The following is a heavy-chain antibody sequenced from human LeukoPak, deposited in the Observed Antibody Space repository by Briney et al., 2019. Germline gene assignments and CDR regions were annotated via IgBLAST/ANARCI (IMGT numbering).Heavy chain of an antibody. CDR2: ISSSSSYI. CDR1: GFTFSSYS. J-gene: IGHJ4*02. CDR3: ARVRGSSGYYYALGY. Sequence: GGSLRLSCAASGFTFSSYSMNWVRQAPGKGLEWVSSISSSSSYIYYADSVKGRFTISRDNAKNSLYLQMNSLRAEDTAVYYCARVRGSSGYYYALGYWGQGTLVTVSS. V-gene: IGHV3-21*01. D-gene: IGHD3-22*01.